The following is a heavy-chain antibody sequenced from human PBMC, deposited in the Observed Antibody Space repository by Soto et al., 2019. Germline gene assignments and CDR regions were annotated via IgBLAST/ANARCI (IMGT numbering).Heavy chain of an antibody. Sequence: QVQLQQWGAGLLKPSETLSLTCAVYGGSFSGYYWSWIRQPPGKGLEWIGEINHSGSTNYNPSLKSRVTISVDTSKNQFSLKLSSVTAADTAVYYCARVEVVAAVDYWGQGTLVTVSS. J-gene: IGHJ4*02. D-gene: IGHD2-15*01. CDR1: GGSFSGYY. CDR2: INHSGST. V-gene: IGHV4-34*01. CDR3: ARVEVVAAVDY.